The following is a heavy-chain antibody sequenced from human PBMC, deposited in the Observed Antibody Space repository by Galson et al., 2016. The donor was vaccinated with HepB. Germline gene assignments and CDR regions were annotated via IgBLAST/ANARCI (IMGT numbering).Heavy chain of an antibody. CDR2: IWSDGSNK. V-gene: IGHV3-33*06. D-gene: IGHD5-18*01. CDR1: GFTFSRHG. J-gene: IGHJ4*02. CDR3: AKISVQYSYHYWGFDS. Sequence: SLRLSCAASGFTFSRHGFHWVRQAPGKGLEWVSLIWSDGSNKYYADSVKGRFTISRDNSKKTLYLQMNSLRPEDTAVYYCAKISVQYSYHYWGFDSWGQGTLVTVSS.